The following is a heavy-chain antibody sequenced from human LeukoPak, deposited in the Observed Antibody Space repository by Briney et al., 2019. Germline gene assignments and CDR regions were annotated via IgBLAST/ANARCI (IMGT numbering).Heavy chain of an antibody. V-gene: IGHV3-23*01. CDR1: GFTFRSHA. J-gene: IGHJ4*02. D-gene: IGHD3-10*01. CDR3: ARDFYGSGSYYTVALDS. CDR2: IDGNGGDT. Sequence: GGSLRLSCAAPGFTFRSHAMSWVRQAPGRGLEWVASIDGNGGDTYYADSVKGRFPISRDHSKNTVYLQMNSLSAEDTAVYYCARDFYGSGSYYTVALDSWGQGTLVTVSS.